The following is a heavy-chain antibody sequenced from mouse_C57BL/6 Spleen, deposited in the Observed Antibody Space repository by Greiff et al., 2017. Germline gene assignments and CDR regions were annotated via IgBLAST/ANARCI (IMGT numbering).Heavy chain of an antibody. V-gene: IGHV1-81*01. Sequence: QVQLQQSGAELARPGASVKLSCKASGYTFTSYGISWVKQRTGQGLEWIGEIYPRSGNTYYNEKFKGKATLTADKSSSTAYMELRSLTSEDSAVYFCARLYGSSNWYFDVWGTGTTVTVSS. CDR2: IYPRSGNT. J-gene: IGHJ1*03. D-gene: IGHD1-1*01. CDR3: ARLYGSSNWYFDV. CDR1: GYTFTSYG.